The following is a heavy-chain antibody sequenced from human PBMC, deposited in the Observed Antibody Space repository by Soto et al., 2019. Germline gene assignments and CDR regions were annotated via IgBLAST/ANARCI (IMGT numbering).Heavy chain of an antibody. CDR3: ARKERKPAAIWN. Sequence: QVHLQESGPGLVRPSDTLSLTCAVSGFSIGSNNWWGWIRQPPGKGLEWIGNIYYSGTTQFNLSLKSRVTMSIDGAGNQFSLRLSSVTAADTAVYYCARKERKPAAIWNWGQGTLVTVSS. CDR1: GFSIGSNNW. CDR2: IYYSGTT. J-gene: IGHJ4*02. V-gene: IGHV4-28*01. D-gene: IGHD2-2*01.